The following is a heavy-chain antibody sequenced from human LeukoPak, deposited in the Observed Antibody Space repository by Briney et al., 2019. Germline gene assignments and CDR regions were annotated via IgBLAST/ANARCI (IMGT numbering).Heavy chain of an antibody. CDR1: GYTFTGYY. J-gene: IGHJ6*02. CDR3: ARVHSSGWYYGMDV. CDR2: INPNSGGT. D-gene: IGHD6-19*01. V-gene: IGHV1-2*06. Sequence: GASVKVSCKASGYTFTGYYMHWVRQAPGQGLEWMGRINPNSGGTNYAQKFQGRVTMTRDTSINTAYMELSRLRSDDTAVYYCARVHSSGWYYGMDVWGQGTTVTVSS.